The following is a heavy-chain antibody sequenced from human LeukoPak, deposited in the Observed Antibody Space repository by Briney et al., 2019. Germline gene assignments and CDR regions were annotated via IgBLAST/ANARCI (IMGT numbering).Heavy chain of an antibody. D-gene: IGHD2-2*01. V-gene: IGHV1-8*03. Sequence: GASVKVSCKASGYTFTSYDINWVRQATGQGLEWMGWMNPNSGNTGYAQKFQGRVTITRNTSISTAYMELSSLRPEDTAVYYCALIPSFQVVPADYWGQGTLVTVSS. CDR3: ALIPSFQVVPADY. CDR2: MNPNSGNT. CDR1: GYTFTSYD. J-gene: IGHJ4*02.